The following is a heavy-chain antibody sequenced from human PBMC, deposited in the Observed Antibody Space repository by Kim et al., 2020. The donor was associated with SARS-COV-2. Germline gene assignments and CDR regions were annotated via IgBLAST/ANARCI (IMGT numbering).Heavy chain of an antibody. D-gene: IGHD1-1*01. V-gene: IGHV3-53*01. J-gene: IGHJ4*02. Sequence: GGSLRLSCAASGFTVSSNFMTWVRQAPGKGLEWVSIIYSGGEADYVDSVKGRFTISRDRSRDTPYLQMNSLRVVDTAVYYCARDRPGTYLDYWGQGTLVTVSP. CDR1: GFTVSSNF. CDR2: IYSGGEA. CDR3: ARDRPGTYLDY.